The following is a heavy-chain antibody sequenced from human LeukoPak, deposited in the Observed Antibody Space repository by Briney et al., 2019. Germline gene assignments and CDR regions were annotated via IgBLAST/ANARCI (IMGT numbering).Heavy chain of an antibody. CDR3: ARARTAGGPVDY. D-gene: IGHD1-14*01. CDR1: GGSISSYY. V-gene: IGHV4-59*01. Sequence: SETLSLTCTVSGGSISSYYWSWIRQPPGKGLEWIGYIYYSGSTNYNPSLKSRVTISVDTSKNQFSLKLSSVTAADTAVYYCARARTAGGPVDYWGQGTLVTVSS. J-gene: IGHJ4*02. CDR2: IYYSGST.